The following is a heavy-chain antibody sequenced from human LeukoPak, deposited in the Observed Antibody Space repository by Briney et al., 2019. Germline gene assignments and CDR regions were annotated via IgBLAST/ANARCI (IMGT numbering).Heavy chain of an antibody. J-gene: IGHJ4*02. CDR1: GYTFTDHY. Sequence: ASVKVSCKASGYTFTDHYMHWVRQAPGQGLEWMGIINPVGGGTTYVQHFQGRVTMTRDTSTSTVYMELRSLRSEDTAVYYCERDFRATFGGVMASAFDYWGQGTLVTVSS. V-gene: IGHV1-46*01. D-gene: IGHD3-16*01. CDR2: INPVGGGT. CDR3: ERDFRATFGGVMASAFDY.